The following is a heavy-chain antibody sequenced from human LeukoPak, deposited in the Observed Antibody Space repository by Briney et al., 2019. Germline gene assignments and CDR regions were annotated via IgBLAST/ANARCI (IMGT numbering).Heavy chain of an antibody. Sequence: SETLSLTCTVSGDSISSYYWSWIRQPPGKGLEWIGYIYYSGSTNYNPSLKSRVTISVDTSKNQFSLKLSSVTAADTAVYYCARHKPGSYAFDIWGQGTMVTVSS. V-gene: IGHV4-59*08. CDR1: GDSISSYY. CDR3: ARHKPGSYAFDI. J-gene: IGHJ3*02. D-gene: IGHD3-10*01. CDR2: IYYSGST.